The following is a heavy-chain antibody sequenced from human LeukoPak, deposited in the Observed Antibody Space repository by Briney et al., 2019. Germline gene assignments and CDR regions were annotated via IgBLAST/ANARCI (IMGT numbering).Heavy chain of an antibody. CDR1: GGSISSSSYY. D-gene: IGHD1-26*01. CDR3: XGRSDAFDI. Sequence: CXVSGGSISSSSYYWGWIRQPPGKGLEWIGSIYYSGSTYYNPSLKSRVTISVDTSKNQFSLKLSSVTAADTAVYXXXGRSDAFDIWGQGTMVTVSS. V-gene: IGHV4-39*07. CDR2: IYYSGST. J-gene: IGHJ3*02.